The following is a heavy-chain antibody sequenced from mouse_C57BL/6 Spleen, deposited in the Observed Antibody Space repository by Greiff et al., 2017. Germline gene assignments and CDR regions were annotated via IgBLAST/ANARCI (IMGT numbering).Heavy chain of an antibody. J-gene: IGHJ3*01. V-gene: IGHV1-18*01. Sequence: VQLQQSGPELVKPGASVKIPCKASGYTFTDYNMDWVKQSHGKSLEWIGDINPNNGGTIYNQKFKGKATLTVDKSSSTAYMELRSLTSEDTAVYYCARSTTTLDPLFAYWGQGTLVTVSA. CDR3: ARSTTTLDPLFAY. CDR2: INPNNGGT. CDR1: GYTFTDYN. D-gene: IGHD1-1*01.